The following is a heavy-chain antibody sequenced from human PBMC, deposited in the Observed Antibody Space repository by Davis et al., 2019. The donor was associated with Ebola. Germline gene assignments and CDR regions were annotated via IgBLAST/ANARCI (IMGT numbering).Heavy chain of an antibody. CDR3: ARDLGAMIQGVISYWFDP. J-gene: IGHJ5*02. Sequence: SVKVSCKASGYTFTSYGISWVRQAPGQGLEWMGGIIPIFGTANYAQKFQGRVTITADESTSTAYMELSSLRSEDTAVYYCARDLGAMIQGVISYWFDPWGQGTLVTVSS. V-gene: IGHV1-69*13. CDR1: GYTFTSYG. D-gene: IGHD3-10*01. CDR2: IIPIFGTA.